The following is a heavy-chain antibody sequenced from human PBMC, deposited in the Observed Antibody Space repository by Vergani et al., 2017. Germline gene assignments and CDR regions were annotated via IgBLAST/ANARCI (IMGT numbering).Heavy chain of an antibody. V-gene: IGHV3-48*04. Sequence: EVQLLESGGGLVQPGGSLRLSCAASGFTFSSYAMSWVRQATGKGLEWGSYISSSGSTIYYADSVKGRFTISRDNAKNSLYLQMNSLRAEDTAVYYCARDHFLVGAAPHCMDVWGKGTTVTVSS. CDR3: ARDHFLVGAAPHCMDV. D-gene: IGHD2-15*01. J-gene: IGHJ6*03. CDR1: GFTFSSYA. CDR2: ISSSGSTI.